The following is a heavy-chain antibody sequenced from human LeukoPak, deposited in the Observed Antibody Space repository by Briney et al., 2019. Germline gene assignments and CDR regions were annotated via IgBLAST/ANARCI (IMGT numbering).Heavy chain of an antibody. CDR1: GFTFSSYG. J-gene: IGHJ4*02. D-gene: IGHD1-26*01. CDR2: ISGSGDST. Sequence: GGSLRLSCAASGFTFSSYGMSWVRQAPGKGLEWISGISGSGDSTMYVDSVKGRFTISRDNSKNTLYMQMNSLRGDDTAIYYCANKYSKVGSPPDYWGQGTLVTVSS. V-gene: IGHV3-23*01. CDR3: ANKYSKVGSPPDY.